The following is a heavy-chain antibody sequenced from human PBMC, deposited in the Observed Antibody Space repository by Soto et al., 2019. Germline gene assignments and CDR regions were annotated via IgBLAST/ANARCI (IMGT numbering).Heavy chain of an antibody. CDR1: GGTFSSYA. CDR2: IIPIFGTA. D-gene: IGHD1-26*01. CDR3: AASPRALVSRFDP. J-gene: IGHJ5*02. Sequence: QVQLVQSGAEVKKPGSSVKVSCKASGGTFSSYAISWVRQAPGQGLEWMGGIIPIFGTANYAQKFQGRVTITADESTITAYMELSSLSSEDTAVYYWAASPRALVSRFDPWGPGTLVTVAS. V-gene: IGHV1-69*01.